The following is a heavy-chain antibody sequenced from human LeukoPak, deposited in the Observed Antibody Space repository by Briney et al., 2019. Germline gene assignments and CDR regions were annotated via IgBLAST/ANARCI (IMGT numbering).Heavy chain of an antibody. CDR2: INPISGVT. D-gene: IGHD2-15*01. Sequence: ASVKVSCKASGYTFTGFYIHWVRQAPGQGLEWMGWINPISGVTNYAQKFQGRVTVTRDTSITTAYLELRRLRSDDTAMYYCARETRVVAAGPRGWFDPWGQGTLVTVSS. J-gene: IGHJ5*02. V-gene: IGHV1-2*02. CDR3: ARETRVVAAGPRGWFDP. CDR1: GYTFTGFY.